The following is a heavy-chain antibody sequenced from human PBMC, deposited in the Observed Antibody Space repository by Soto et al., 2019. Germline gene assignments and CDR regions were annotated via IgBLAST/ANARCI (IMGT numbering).Heavy chain of an antibody. Sequence: QVQLVESGGGVVQPGRSLRLSCAASGFTFSSYAMHWVRQAPGKGLEWVAVIAYDGSKKYYADSVKGRFTISRDNSKKTLYLQMNSLRAEDTAVYYCARDDLAYYYYYGMDVWGQGTTVTVSS. V-gene: IGHV3-30-3*01. J-gene: IGHJ6*02. CDR2: IAYDGSKK. CDR1: GFTFSSYA. CDR3: ARDDLAYYYYYGMDV.